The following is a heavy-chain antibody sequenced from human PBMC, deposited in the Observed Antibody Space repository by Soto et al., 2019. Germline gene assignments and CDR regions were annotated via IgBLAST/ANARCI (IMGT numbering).Heavy chain of an antibody. D-gene: IGHD1-26*01. J-gene: IGHJ6*02. Sequence: PGESLKISCNGSGYSFTIYCIGLVLQMPGKGLDWVGIIYPGDSDTRYSPSFQGQVTISADKSISTAYLQWSSLKASDTAMYYCARLGLGSSGSKSYYYYYGMDVWGQGTTVTVSS. CDR1: GYSFTIYC. CDR2: IYPGDSDT. CDR3: ARLGLGSSGSKSYYYYYGMDV. V-gene: IGHV5-51*01.